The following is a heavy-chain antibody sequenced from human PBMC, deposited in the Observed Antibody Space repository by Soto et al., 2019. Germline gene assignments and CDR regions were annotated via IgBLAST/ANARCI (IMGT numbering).Heavy chain of an antibody. CDR2: ISGSGGST. CDR3: AKNTIFGVVPAMDV. Sequence: PGGSLRLSCASSGFTFSSYAMSWVRQAPGKGLEWVSAISGSGGSTYYADSVKGRFTISRDNSKNTLYLQMNSLRAEDTAVYYRAKNTIFGVVPAMDVWGKGTTVTGSS. CDR1: GFTFSSYA. J-gene: IGHJ6*03. D-gene: IGHD3-3*01. V-gene: IGHV3-23*01.